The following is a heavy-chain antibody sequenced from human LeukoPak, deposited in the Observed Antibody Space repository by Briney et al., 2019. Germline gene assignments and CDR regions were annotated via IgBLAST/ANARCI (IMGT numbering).Heavy chain of an antibody. CDR2: ISWNSNSI. CDR3: AKSRDCDSTSCYRYFDY. CDR1: GFTFDDYA. Sequence: GGSLRLSCAASGFTFDDYAMHWVRQAPGKGLEWVSGISWNSNSIGYADSVKGRFTTSRDNAKNSLYLEMNSLRAEDTALYYCAKSRDCDSTSCYRYFDYWGQGTLVTVSS. J-gene: IGHJ4*02. D-gene: IGHD2-2*02. V-gene: IGHV3-9*01.